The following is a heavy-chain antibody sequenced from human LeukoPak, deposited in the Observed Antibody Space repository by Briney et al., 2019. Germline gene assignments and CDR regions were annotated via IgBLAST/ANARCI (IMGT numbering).Heavy chain of an antibody. CDR3: AKCARTPEGGSGWCNWFDT. V-gene: IGHV3-23*01. Sequence: GGSLRLSCAASGFTFGNYAMNWVRQAPGKGPEWVSSPSSSGGNPNYADSVKGLFTSSRDNSKSTLFLQMNSLRAEDTALYSCAKCARTPEGGSGWCNWFDTWGQGTQVTVSS. CDR2: PSSSGGNP. CDR1: GFTFGNYA. J-gene: IGHJ5*02. D-gene: IGHD3-3*01.